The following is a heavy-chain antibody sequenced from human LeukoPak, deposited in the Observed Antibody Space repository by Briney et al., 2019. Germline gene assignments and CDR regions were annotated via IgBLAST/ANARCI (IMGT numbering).Heavy chain of an antibody. CDR1: GYSFSTSW. CDR2: VYPGDSDT. Sequence: NRGESLKISCRGFGYSFSTSWIGWVRQLPGKGLEWMGVVYPGDSDTRYSPSFQGQVTISADKSISIAYLQWSSLKASDTAMYYCARRIGYYDSSGRDAFDIWGQGTMVTVSS. V-gene: IGHV5-51*01. J-gene: IGHJ3*02. D-gene: IGHD3-22*01. CDR3: ARRIGYYDSSGRDAFDI.